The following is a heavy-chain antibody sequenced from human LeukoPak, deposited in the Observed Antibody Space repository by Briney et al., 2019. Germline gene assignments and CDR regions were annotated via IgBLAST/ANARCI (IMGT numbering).Heavy chain of an antibody. V-gene: IGHV3-23*01. J-gene: IGHJ5*02. CDR3: AKNPHYYDSSGYYYLSWFDP. Sequence: RGSLRLSCAASGFTCSSYAMSWVRQAPGKGLEWVSAISGSGGSTYYADSVKGRFTISRDNSKSTLYLQMNSLRAEDTAVYYCAKNPHYYDSSGYYYLSWFDPWGQGTLVTVSS. D-gene: IGHD3-22*01. CDR1: GFTCSSYA. CDR2: ISGSGGST.